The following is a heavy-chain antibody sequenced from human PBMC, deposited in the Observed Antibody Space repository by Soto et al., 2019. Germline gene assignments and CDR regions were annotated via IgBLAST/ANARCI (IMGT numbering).Heavy chain of an antibody. J-gene: IGHJ6*02. V-gene: IGHV5-10-1*01. Sequence: GESLKISCKGSGYSFTSYWISWVRQMPGKGLEWMGRIDPSDSYTNYSPSFQGHVTISADKSISTAYLQWSSPKASDTAMYYCARHRGGSYYAPYYYGMDVWGQGTTVTVSS. CDR2: IDPSDSYT. CDR3: ARHRGGSYYAPYYYGMDV. D-gene: IGHD1-26*01. CDR1: GYSFTSYW.